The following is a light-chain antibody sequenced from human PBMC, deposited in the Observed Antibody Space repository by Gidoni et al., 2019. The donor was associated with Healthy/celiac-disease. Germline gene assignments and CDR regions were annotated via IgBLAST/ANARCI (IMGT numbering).Light chain of an antibody. J-gene: IGKJ2*01. V-gene: IGKV4-1*01. CDR1: QSVLYNSNNKNY. CDR2: WAS. Sequence: DIVMTQSPDYLAVSLGERATIKCKSSQSVLYNSNNKNYLAWYQQKPGQPPKLLIYWASTRESGVPDRFSGSGFGTDFTLTISSLQAEDVAVYYCQQYYSTPPYTFGQGTKLEIK. CDR3: QQYYSTPPYT.